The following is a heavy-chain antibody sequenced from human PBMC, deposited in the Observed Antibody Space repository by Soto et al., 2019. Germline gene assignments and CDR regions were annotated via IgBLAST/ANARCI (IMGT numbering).Heavy chain of an antibody. D-gene: IGHD1-1*01. CDR1: GYTFSDYY. J-gene: IGHJ4*02. V-gene: IGHV1-2*02. CDR3: AREPATAKPEGVDF. Sequence: SVKVSCKASGYTFSDYYIHWVRQAPGQGLEWMGWINPNSGGTKYAPKFQGGVTMTRDTSITTAYMELSRLRSGDTAVYYCAREPATAKPEGVDFWGQGTPVTVSS. CDR2: INPNSGGT.